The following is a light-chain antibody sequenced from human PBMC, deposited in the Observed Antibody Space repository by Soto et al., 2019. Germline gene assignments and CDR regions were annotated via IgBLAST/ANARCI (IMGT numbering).Light chain of an antibody. CDR1: QSIISW. Sequence: DIQMTQSPSTLSASVGYRVTITCRASQSIISWLAWYQQKPGRAPKLLIYKASSLETGVPSRFSGSGSGAEFTLIISSLQPDDFASYYCQQYGSSSPWTFGQGNKVEIK. CDR2: KAS. CDR3: QQYGSSSPWT. J-gene: IGKJ1*01. V-gene: IGKV1-5*03.